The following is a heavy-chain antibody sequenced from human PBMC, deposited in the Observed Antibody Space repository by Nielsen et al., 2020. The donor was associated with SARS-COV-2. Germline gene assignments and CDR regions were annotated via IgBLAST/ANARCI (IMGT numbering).Heavy chain of an antibody. J-gene: IGHJ4*02. D-gene: IGHD1-26*01. V-gene: IGHV3-13*04. CDR1: GFTFSSYD. CDR2: IGTAGDT. CDR3: ARDSYSSERGSYYHQPGY. Sequence: GESLKISCAASGFTFSSYDMHWVRQATGKGLEWVSAIGTAGDTYYPGSVKGRFTISRDNAKNSLYLQMNSLRAEDTAVYYCARDSYSSERGSYYHQPGYWGQGTLVTVSS.